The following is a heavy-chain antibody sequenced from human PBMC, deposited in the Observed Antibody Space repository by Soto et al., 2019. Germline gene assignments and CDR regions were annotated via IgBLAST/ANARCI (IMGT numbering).Heavy chain of an antibody. D-gene: IGHD4-17*01. J-gene: IGHJ3*02. Sequence: GASVKVSCKASGGTFSSHAISWVRQAPGQGLEWMGGIIPIFGTANYAQKFQGRVTITADESTSTAYMELSSLRSEDTAVYYCARSSAVTTDQYAFDIWGQGTMVTVSS. V-gene: IGHV1-69*13. CDR3: ARSSAVTTDQYAFDI. CDR2: IIPIFGTA. CDR1: GGTFSSHA.